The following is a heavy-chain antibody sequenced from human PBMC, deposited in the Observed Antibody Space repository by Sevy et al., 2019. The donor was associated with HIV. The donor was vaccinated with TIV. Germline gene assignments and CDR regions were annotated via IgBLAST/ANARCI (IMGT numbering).Heavy chain of an antibody. CDR3: AKDFTGYNGMDV. CDR1: GIIFTTSG. CDR2: ISYDGRNK. Sequence: GGSLRLSCAVSGIIFTTSGMHWVRQAPGKGLEWVAVISYDGRNKFYGHSVKGRFTISRDNPKNILYLQMNSLRDEDTAVYYCAKDFTGYNGMDVWGQGTMVTVSS. J-gene: IGHJ6*02. D-gene: IGHD3-9*01. V-gene: IGHV3-30*18.